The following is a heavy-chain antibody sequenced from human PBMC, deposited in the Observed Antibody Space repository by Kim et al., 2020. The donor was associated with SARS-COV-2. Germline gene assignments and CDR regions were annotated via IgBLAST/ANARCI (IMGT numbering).Heavy chain of an antibody. V-gene: IGHV1-69*02. J-gene: IGHJ5*02. Sequence: AQKCKGRVTITADKSTSTAYMELSSLRCEDTAVYYCAVVGATTGRDWFDPWGQGTLVTVSS. D-gene: IGHD1-26*01. CDR3: AVVGATTGRDWFDP.